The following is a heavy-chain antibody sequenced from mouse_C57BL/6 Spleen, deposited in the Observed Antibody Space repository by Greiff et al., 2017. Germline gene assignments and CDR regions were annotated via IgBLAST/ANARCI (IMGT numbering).Heavy chain of an antibody. Sequence: VQLQQSVAELVRPGASVKLSCTASGFNIKDDYMHWVKQRPEQGLEWIGWIDPANGDTEYASKFQGKATITADTSSNTAYLQLSSLTSEDTAVYYCTTKDDGYYLDYWGQGTTLTVSS. J-gene: IGHJ2*01. D-gene: IGHD2-3*01. CDR3: TTKDDGYYLDY. V-gene: IGHV14-4*01. CDR2: IDPANGDT. CDR1: GFNIKDDY.